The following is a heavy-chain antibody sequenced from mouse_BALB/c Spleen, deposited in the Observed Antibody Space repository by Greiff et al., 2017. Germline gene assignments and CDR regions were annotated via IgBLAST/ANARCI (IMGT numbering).Heavy chain of an antibody. D-gene: IGHD4-1*01. CDR1: GYTFTDYW. J-gene: IGHJ3*01. CDR3: ARPLTGTTGFAY. V-gene: IGHV1-69*01. CDR2: IDTSDSYT. Sequence: QVQLQQPGAELVMPGASVKMSCKASGYTFTDYWMHWVKQRPGQGLEWIGAIDTSDSYTSYNQKFKGKATLTVDESSSTAYMQLSSLTSEDSAVYYCARPLTGTTGFAYWGQGTLVTVSA.